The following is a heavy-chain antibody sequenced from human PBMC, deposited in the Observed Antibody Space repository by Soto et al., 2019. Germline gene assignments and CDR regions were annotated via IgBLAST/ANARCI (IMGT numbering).Heavy chain of an antibody. V-gene: IGHV1-8*02. J-gene: IGHJ4*02. D-gene: IGHD3-10*01. CDR1: GGTFSSYD. CDR3: AAMYYYGSGSAY. Sequence: ASVKVSCKASGGTFSSYDINWVRQATGQGLEWMGWMNPNSGNTGYAQKFQGRVTMTRNTSISTAYMELSSLRSEDTAVYYCAAMYYYGSGSAYWGQGTLVTVSS. CDR2: MNPNSGNT.